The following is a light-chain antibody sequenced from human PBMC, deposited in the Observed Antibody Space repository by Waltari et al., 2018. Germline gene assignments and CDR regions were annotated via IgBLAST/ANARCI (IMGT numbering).Light chain of an antibody. CDR2: KVS. V-gene: IGKV2-30*02. CDR1: QSLVRSDGNTY. Sequence: DVVMTQSSLSLPVTLGQPASISCKSSQSLVRSDGNTYLQWFHQRPGQSPRRLIYKVSTRESGVPDRFSGSGSGTDFTLKISSVEAEDVGVYYCMQGTHWPYTFGQGTKLDIK. CDR3: MQGTHWPYT. J-gene: IGKJ2*01.